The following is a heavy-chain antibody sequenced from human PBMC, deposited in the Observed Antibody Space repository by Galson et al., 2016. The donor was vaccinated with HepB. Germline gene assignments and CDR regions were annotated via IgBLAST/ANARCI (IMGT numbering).Heavy chain of an antibody. J-gene: IGHJ4*02. CDR2: ITRSGDAT. Sequence: SLRLSCAASGFSFSNSGMSWVRQAPGRGLEWVSGITRSGDATHYADFVKGRFTISRDNSKNTLYLQMNSLRAEDTAVYYCARDAFNWNGNPEDYWGQGTLVTVSS. CDR3: ARDAFNWNGNPEDY. CDR1: GFSFSNSG. D-gene: IGHD1-1*01. V-gene: IGHV3-23*01.